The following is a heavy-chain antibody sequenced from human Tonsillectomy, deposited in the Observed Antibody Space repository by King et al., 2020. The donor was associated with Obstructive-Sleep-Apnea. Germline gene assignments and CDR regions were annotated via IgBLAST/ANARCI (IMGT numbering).Heavy chain of an antibody. CDR1: GFTFSNYW. V-gene: IGHV3-74*02. D-gene: IGHD3-22*01. CDR2: IKTDGSSL. CDR3: VRGGDSIGYRNAFDV. J-gene: IGHJ3*01. Sequence: EVQLVESGGGLVQPGGSLRLSCAASGFTFSNYWMHWVRQAPGKGLVWVSRIKTDGSSLSYAESVKGRFTISRDNAKNTLHLQMNSLRADDTAVFYCVRGGDSIGYRNAFDVWGQGTMVTVSS.